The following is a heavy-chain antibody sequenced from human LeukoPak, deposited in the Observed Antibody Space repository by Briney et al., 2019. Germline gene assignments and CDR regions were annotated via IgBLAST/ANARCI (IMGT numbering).Heavy chain of an antibody. D-gene: IGHD3-16*01. CDR3: ARVLYDRGDFDY. Sequence: QPGGSLRLSCAASGFTFSSYWMHWVRQAPGKGLVWVSRINTDGSSTNYADSVKGRFTISRDNAKNTLYLHMNSLRAEDTAVYYCARVLYDRGDFDYWGQGTLVTVSS. V-gene: IGHV3-74*01. J-gene: IGHJ4*02. CDR2: INTDGSST. CDR1: GFTFSSYW.